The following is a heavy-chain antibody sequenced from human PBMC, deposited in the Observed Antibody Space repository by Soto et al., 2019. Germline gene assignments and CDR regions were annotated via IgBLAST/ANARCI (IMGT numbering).Heavy chain of an antibody. CDR2: IYPGDSDT. CDR3: ARGYCTTTICDPWFDP. CDR1: GYIFTSYW. V-gene: IGHV5-51*03. D-gene: IGHD2-2*01. Sequence: GESLNISCTGVGYIFTSYWIGCVLQMRGKGLEWMGIIYPGDSDTRYSPSFQGQVTISADKSITTAYLQWSSLKASDTAMYYCARGYCTTTICDPWFDPWGQGTLVTVSS. J-gene: IGHJ5*02.